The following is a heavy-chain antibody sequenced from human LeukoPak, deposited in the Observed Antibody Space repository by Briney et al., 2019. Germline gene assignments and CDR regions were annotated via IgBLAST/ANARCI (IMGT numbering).Heavy chain of an antibody. CDR2: INGDGSSI. V-gene: IGHV3-74*01. CDR1: GCTFSSYW. J-gene: IGHJ4*02. D-gene: IGHD6-19*01. CDR3: AREEVAGTIDY. Sequence: GGSLRLSCAASGCTFSSYWMQWVRQAPAKGRVGVARINGDGSSIRHADSAQGRFNLSRDNAKNTLYLQMKSLRAEDTAVYYCAREEVAGTIDYWGQGTLVTVSS.